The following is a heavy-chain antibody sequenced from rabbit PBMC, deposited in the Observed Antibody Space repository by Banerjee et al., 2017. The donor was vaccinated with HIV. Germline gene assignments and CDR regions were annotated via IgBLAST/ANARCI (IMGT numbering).Heavy chain of an antibody. V-gene: IGHV1S40*01. Sequence: QSLEESGGGLVQPEGSLTLTCKASGFDFSSNAMCWVRQTPGRGLEWITCNSDGENYYATWAKGRFTFSETSSTTVTLQMTSLTAADTATYFCARDDTGGTGYGYVFKLWGPGTLVTVS. CDR3: ARDDTGGTGYGYVFKL. CDR2: NSDGEN. CDR1: GFDFSSNA. J-gene: IGHJ4*01. D-gene: IGHD6-1*01.